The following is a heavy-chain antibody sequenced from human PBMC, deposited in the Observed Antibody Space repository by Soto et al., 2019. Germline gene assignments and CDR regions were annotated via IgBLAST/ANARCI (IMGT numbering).Heavy chain of an antibody. D-gene: IGHD3-10*01. CDR3: ATPYYYNH. CDR2: ITSNSDHI. V-gene: IGHV3-21*01. J-gene: IGHJ1*01. CDR1: GFMFSAYT. Sequence: GGALRLSCAASGFMFSAYTMSWVRQAPGEGLEWLSSITSNSDHIDYADSVRGRFTVSRDNARKSLYLQMDSLGAEDTGVYYCATPYYYNHWDPGTLVTVSP.